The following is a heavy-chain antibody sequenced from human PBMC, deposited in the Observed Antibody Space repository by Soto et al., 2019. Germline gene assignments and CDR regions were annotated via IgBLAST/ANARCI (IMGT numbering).Heavy chain of an antibody. CDR1: GFTFSSYD. CDR3: AKDFLRYLGPDY. V-gene: IGHV3-30*18. D-gene: IGHD4-17*01. Sequence: QVQLVESGGGVVQPGRSLRLSCAASGFTFSSYDMHWVRQAPGKGLEWVSVISYDGSNKYYADSVKCRFTISRDNSKNTLYLQMNSLRAEDTAVYYCAKDFLRYLGPDYWGQGTLVTVSS. J-gene: IGHJ4*02. CDR2: ISYDGSNK.